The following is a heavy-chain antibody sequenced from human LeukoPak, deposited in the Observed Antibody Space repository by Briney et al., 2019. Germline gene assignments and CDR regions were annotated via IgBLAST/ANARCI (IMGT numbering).Heavy chain of an antibody. CDR2: IYYSGST. CDR1: GGSISSSSYY. V-gene: IGHV4-39*07. CDR3: ARDSLDY. Sequence: SETLSLTCTVSGGSISSSSYYWGWIRQPPGKGLEWIGSIYYSGSTYYNPSLKSRVTISVDTSKNQFSLKLSSVTAADTAVYYCARDSLDYWGQGTLVTVSS. J-gene: IGHJ4*02.